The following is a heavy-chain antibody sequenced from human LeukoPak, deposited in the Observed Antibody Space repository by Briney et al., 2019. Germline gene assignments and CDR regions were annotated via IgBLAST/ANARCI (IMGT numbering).Heavy chain of an antibody. Sequence: GGSKRLSCAASGFTVSSNYMSWVRQAPGKGLEWVSVIYSGGSTYYADSVKGRFTISRDNSKNTLYLQMNSLRAEDTAVYYCAREFWGYFDYWGQGTLVTVSS. D-gene: IGHD7-27*01. J-gene: IGHJ4*02. V-gene: IGHV3-66*01. CDR2: IYSGGST. CDR3: AREFWGYFDY. CDR1: GFTVSSNY.